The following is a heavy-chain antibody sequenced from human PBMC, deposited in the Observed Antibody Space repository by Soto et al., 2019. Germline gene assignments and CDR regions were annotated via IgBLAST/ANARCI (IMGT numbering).Heavy chain of an antibody. D-gene: IGHD3-10*01. J-gene: IGHJ5*02. CDR1: GGSISSGDYY. Sequence: QVQLQESGPGLVKPSQTLSLTCTVSGGSISSGDYYWSWIRQPPGKGLEWIGYIYYSGSTYYNPSLKSRVTISVDTSKNQFSLKLSSVTAADTAVYYCARGRITMVRGVRSYNWFDPWGQGTLVTVSS. CDR2: IYYSGST. CDR3: ARGRITMVRGVRSYNWFDP. V-gene: IGHV4-30-4*01.